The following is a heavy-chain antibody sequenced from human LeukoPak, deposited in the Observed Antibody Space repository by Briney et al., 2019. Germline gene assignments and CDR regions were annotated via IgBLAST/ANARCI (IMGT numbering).Heavy chain of an antibody. CDR2: IYYSGST. D-gene: IGHD4-17*01. V-gene: IGHV4-39*01. J-gene: IGHJ4*02. CDR1: GGSISSSSYY. CDR3: ARHPFYGAYYFDY. Sequence: SETLSLTCTVSGGSISSSSYYWGWIRQPPGKGLEWIGSIYYSGSTYYNPPLKSRVTISVDTSKNQFSLKLSSVTAADTAVYYCARHPFYGAYYFDYWGQGTLVTVSS.